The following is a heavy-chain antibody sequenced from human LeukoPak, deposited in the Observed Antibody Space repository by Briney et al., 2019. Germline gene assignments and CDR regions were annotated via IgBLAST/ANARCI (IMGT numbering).Heavy chain of an antibody. D-gene: IGHD5-12*01. V-gene: IGHV1-69*13. Sequence: SVKVSFKASGGTFTSYAISWVRQAPGQGGERMGGIIPIFGTANSAQRFQGRVTITADESPSTAYMELSSLRSEDTAVYYCARGGLSGYDREYYFDYCGQGTLVTVSS. CDR2: IIPIFGTA. J-gene: IGHJ4*02. CDR3: ARGGLSGYDREYYFDY. CDR1: GGTFTSYA.